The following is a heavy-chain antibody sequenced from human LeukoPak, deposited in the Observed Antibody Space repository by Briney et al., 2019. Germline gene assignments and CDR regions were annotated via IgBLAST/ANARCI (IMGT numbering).Heavy chain of an antibody. J-gene: IGHJ6*03. CDR2: MNPNSGNK. D-gene: IGHD6-19*01. CDR3: ARGPQWRGDYYYMDV. CDR1: GYTFTSYD. Sequence: ASVKVSCKASGYTFTSYDINWVRQATGQGLEWMGWMNPNSGNKGYAQKFQGRVTMTMNTSISTAYMELSSLRSEDRAVYYCARGPQWRGDYYYMDVWGRGTTVTVSS. V-gene: IGHV1-8*02.